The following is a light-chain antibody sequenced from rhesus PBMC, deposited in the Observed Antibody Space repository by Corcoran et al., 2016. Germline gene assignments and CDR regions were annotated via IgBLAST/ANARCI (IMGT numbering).Light chain of an antibody. CDR2: AAS. J-gene: IGKJ2*01. Sequence: DIQMSQSPSSLSASVGDKVTITCRASQGISNALAWYQQTPGKAPKLLIYAASGLEYGVPSRFSGSRSGTDFTLPISSLQPEDFATYYCQQVYNTPFTFGQGTKVEIK. CDR1: QGISNA. CDR3: QQVYNTPFT. V-gene: IGKV1-33*02.